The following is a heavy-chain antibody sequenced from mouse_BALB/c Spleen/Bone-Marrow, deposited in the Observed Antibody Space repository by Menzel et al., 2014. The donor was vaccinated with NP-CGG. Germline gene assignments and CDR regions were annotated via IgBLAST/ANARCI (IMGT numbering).Heavy chain of an antibody. CDR2: INPDSSTI. V-gene: IGHV4-1*02. CDR1: GFDFSRYW. Sequence: EVKLMESGGGLVQPGGSLKLSCAASGFDFSRYWMTWVRQAPGKGLEWIGEINPDSSTINYTPSLKDKFIISRDNAKNTLYLQMNKVRSEDTALYYCVKNYYYGYVAYWGQGTLVTVSA. CDR3: VKNYYYGYVAY. D-gene: IGHD1-2*01. J-gene: IGHJ3*01.